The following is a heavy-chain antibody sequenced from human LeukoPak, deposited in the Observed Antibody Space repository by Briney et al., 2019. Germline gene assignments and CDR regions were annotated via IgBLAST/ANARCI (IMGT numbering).Heavy chain of an antibody. V-gene: IGHV3-48*01. J-gene: IGHJ4*02. CDR2: IRSSSTTI. CDR1: GFTFSSYA. CDR3: ARASLRGSSPH. Sequence: GGSLRLSCAASGFTFSSYAMSWVRQAPGKGLEWVSYIRSSSTTIYYADSVKGRFTISRDNAKNSLYLQMNSLRAEDTAVYYCARASLRGSSPHWGQGTLVTVSS. D-gene: IGHD6-6*01.